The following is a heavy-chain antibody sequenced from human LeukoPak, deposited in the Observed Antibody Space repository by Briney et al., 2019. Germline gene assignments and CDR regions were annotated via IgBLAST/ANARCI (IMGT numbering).Heavy chain of an antibody. J-gene: IGHJ4*02. Sequence: ASVKVSCKASGYTFTGYYMHWVRQAPGQGLEWMGWINPNSGGTNYAQKFQGWVTMTRDTSISTAYMELSRLRSDDTAVYYCAKDIAAAGVIDYWGQGTLVTVSS. D-gene: IGHD6-13*01. CDR3: AKDIAAAGVIDY. V-gene: IGHV1-2*04. CDR1: GYTFTGYY. CDR2: INPNSGGT.